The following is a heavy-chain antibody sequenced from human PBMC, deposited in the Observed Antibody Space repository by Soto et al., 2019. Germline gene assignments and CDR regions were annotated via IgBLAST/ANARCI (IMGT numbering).Heavy chain of an antibody. CDR2: FSAYNGNT. CDR1: GYTFTSYG. J-gene: IGHJ4*02. D-gene: IGHD3-10*01. Sequence: QVQLVQSGAEVKKPGASVKVSCKASGYTFTSYGISWVRQAPGQGLEWMGGFSAYNGNTNYAQKLQGRVTMSTDTSTSTAYMELRSLRSDDTAVYYCAGEIAVVRGVIIFDYWGQGTLVTVSS. V-gene: IGHV1-18*01. CDR3: AGEIAVVRGVIIFDY.